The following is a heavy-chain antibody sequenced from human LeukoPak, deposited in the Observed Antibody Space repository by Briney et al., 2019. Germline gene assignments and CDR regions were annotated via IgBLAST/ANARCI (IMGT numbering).Heavy chain of an antibody. D-gene: IGHD5-12*01. J-gene: IGHJ4*02. Sequence: PGGSLRLFCAASGFTFSSSSISWVRQAPGKGLEWVSAITDAVGSTHYADSVKGRFTISSDNSKNTVYLQMNSLRPEDMAVYYCAKEIFSGLLYIDYWGQGTLVTVSS. CDR2: ITDAVGST. CDR1: GFTFSSSS. V-gene: IGHV3-23*01. CDR3: AKEIFSGLLYIDY.